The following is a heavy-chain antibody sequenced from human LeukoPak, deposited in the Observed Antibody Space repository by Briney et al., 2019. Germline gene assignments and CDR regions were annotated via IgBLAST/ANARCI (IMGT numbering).Heavy chain of an antibody. CDR1: GVSFSDHY. CDR3: ARVRNGDFDY. J-gene: IGHJ4*02. V-gene: IGHV4-34*01. D-gene: IGHD2-8*01. CDR2: VNHSGIT. Sequence: SETLSLTCVVHGVSFSDHYWSWIRQPPGKGLEWIGEVNHSGITNSNPSLKSRITTSVGTSKNEFSLKLNSVTAADTAVYYCARVRNGDFDYWGQGTLVTVSS.